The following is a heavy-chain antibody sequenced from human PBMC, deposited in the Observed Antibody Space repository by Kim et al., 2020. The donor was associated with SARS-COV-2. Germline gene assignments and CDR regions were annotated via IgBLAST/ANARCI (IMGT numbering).Heavy chain of an antibody. Sequence: GGSLRLSCAASGFTVSSNYMSWVRQAPGKGLEWVSVIYSGGSTYYADSVKGRFTISRDNSKNTLHLQIISLRAEDTAVYYCARDSNGEHYDFWSGYLEGPREIYFFYSRDVGAGKTTVTVSS. CDR1: GFTVSSNY. D-gene: IGHD3-3*01. J-gene: IGHJ6*04. CDR3: ARDSNGEHYDFWSGYLEGPREIYFFYSRDV. V-gene: IGHV3-66*01. CDR2: IYSGGST.